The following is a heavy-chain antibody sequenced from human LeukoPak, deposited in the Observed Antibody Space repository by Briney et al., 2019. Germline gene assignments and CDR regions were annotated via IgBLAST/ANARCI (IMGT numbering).Heavy chain of an antibody. CDR1: GGTFSRYA. J-gene: IGHJ5*02. V-gene: IGHV1-69*13. Sequence: ASVKVSCKASGGTFSRYAISWVRQAPGQRLEWMGGIIPIFGTANYAQKFHGRVTITADESTSTAYMELSSLRSEDTAVYYCARGIAAAGSWGQGTQVTVSS. D-gene: IGHD6-13*01. CDR2: IIPIFGTA. CDR3: ARGIAAAGS.